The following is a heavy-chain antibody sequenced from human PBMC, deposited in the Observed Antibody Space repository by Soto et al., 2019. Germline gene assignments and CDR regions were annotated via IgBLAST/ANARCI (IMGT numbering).Heavy chain of an antibody. Sequence: QVQLQESGPGLVKPSQTLSLTCTVSGGSISSGGNYWSWIRQHPGKGLEWIGYIYYSGSTYYIQSIKSRVNIPVDKSKNQFSAKLSSVTAAYTDVYYYARDPSVANYWDFDLWGRGTQVTGSS. J-gene: IGHJ2*01. D-gene: IGHD2-15*01. CDR3: ARDPSVANYWDFDL. CDR1: GGSISSGGNY. CDR2: IYYSGST. V-gene: IGHV4-31*03.